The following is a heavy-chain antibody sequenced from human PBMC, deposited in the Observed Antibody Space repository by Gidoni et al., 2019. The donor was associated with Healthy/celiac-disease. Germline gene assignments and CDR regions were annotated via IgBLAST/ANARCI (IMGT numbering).Heavy chain of an antibody. D-gene: IGHD2-21*02. CDR3: ARDSAVVVVTAIDY. V-gene: IGHV3-33*01. CDR2: IWYDGSNK. J-gene: IGHJ4*02. Sequence: QVQLVDSGGGVVQPGRSLRLSCAASGFTFSSYGMHWVRQAPGKGLEWVAVIWYDGSNKYYADSVKGRFTISRDNSKNTLYLQMNSLRAEDTAVYYCARDSAVVVVTAIDYWGQGTLVTVSS. CDR1: GFTFSSYG.